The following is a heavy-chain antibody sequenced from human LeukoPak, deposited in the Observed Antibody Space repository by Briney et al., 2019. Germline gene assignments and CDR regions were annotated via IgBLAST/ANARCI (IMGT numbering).Heavy chain of an antibody. CDR1: GFTFSSYE. CDR3: AVGWEYSQQ. J-gene: IGHJ1*01. CDR2: ISSSGSTK. Sequence: AGGSLRLSCAASGFTFSSYEMNWVRQAPGKGLEWVSYISSSGSTKYYADSVKGRFTISRDNAKNSLYLQMNSLRAEDTAVYFCAVGWEYSQQWGQGTLVTVSS. V-gene: IGHV3-48*03.